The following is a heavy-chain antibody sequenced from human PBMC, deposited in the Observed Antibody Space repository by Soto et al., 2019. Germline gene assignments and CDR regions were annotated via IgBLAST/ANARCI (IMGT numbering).Heavy chain of an antibody. Sequence: QITLKESGPTLVKPTQTLTLTCTFSGFSLSSSRVAVGWIRQPPGKALEWLALIYWDDDKRYTPSPQSRLTIAKVTSKIQVLLTMTNVDPADTASYYCAHQARLYSIMVTRNYFDYWGQGLLVTVSS. D-gene: IGHD3-10*01. J-gene: IGHJ4*02. CDR3: AHQARLYSIMVTRNYFDY. CDR1: GFSLSSSRVA. CDR2: IYWDDDK. V-gene: IGHV2-5*02.